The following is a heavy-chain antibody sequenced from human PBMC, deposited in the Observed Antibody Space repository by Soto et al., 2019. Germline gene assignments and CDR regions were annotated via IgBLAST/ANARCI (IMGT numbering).Heavy chain of an antibody. CDR3: ARGVGSGSYYNQYNWFDP. CDR2: INVYNGNT. Sequence: SVKVSCKDSGYTFNNYGITWVRQAPGQGLEWMGWINVYNGNTKYAQKVQGRVTMTTDTSTSTAYMELRSLRSDDTAVYYCARGVGSGSYYNQYNWFDPWGQGTLVTVSS. D-gene: IGHD3-10*01. V-gene: IGHV1-18*01. J-gene: IGHJ5*02. CDR1: GYTFNNYG.